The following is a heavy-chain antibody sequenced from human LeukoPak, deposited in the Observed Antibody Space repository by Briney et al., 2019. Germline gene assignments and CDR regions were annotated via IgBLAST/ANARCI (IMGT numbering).Heavy chain of an antibody. V-gene: IGHV6-1*01. Sequence: SQTLSLTCAISGDSVYSNSAAWNWFRQSPSRGLECLGRTYYRSKWYNDYAVSVKSRITINPDASKNQFSLQLNSVTPEDTAVYYCARHSTSQQFDYWGQGPLVTVSS. D-gene: IGHD2-2*01. CDR3: ARHSTSQQFDY. CDR2: TYYRSKWYN. CDR1: GDSVYSNSAA. J-gene: IGHJ4*02.